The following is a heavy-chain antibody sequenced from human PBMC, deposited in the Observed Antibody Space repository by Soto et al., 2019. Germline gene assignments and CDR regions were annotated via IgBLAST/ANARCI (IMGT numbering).Heavy chain of an antibody. CDR1: GFTFSSYG. J-gene: IGHJ4*02. CDR2: IRNRGQSHIA. CDR3: ARDTHTALDY. Sequence: VQLVESGGGVVQPGRSLRLSCAASGFTFSSYGMHWVRQAPGKGLEWVGRIRNRGQSHIADYAASVKGRFTMSRDDSENSLHLQMNSLKTEDTAVYYCARDTHTALDYWGQGTLVTVSS. D-gene: IGHD2-2*02. V-gene: IGHV3-72*01.